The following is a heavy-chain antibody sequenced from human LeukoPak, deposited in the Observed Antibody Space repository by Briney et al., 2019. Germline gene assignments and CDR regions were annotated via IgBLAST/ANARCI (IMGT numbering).Heavy chain of an antibody. D-gene: IGHD3-10*01. CDR3: ARDPFYGSGSPGWSDP. Sequence: SETLSLTCTVSGGSISSYYWSWIRQPPGKGLEWIGYIYYSGSTNYNPSLKSRVTISVDTSKNQFSLKLSSVTAADTAVYYCARDPFYGSGSPGWSDPWGQGTLVTVSS. V-gene: IGHV4-59*01. CDR2: IYYSGST. CDR1: GGSISSYY. J-gene: IGHJ5*02.